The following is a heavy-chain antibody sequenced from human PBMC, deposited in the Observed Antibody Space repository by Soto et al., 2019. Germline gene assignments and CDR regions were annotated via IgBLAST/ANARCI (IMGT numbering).Heavy chain of an antibody. CDR3: ARDRGTTTAPHGMDV. D-gene: IGHD1-26*01. V-gene: IGHV3-30-3*01. CDR2: ISHEGSNR. CDR1: GITFSNNA. Sequence: QVQLVESGGGVVQPERSLRLSCVASGITFSNNAMHWVRQAPGKGLEWLAVISHEGSNRYYADSVKGRFTISRDNSKNTLYLQMNSLRGEDTALYYCARDRGTTTAPHGMDVWGQGTTVTVSS. J-gene: IGHJ6*02.